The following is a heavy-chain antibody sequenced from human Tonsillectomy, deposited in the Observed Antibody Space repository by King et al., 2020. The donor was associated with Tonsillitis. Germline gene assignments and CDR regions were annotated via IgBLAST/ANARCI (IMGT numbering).Heavy chain of an antibody. CDR2: ISGSGGST. CDR1: GFTFSSYA. V-gene: IGHV3-23*04. J-gene: IGHJ6*03. CDR3: AKATTVTISAGVYYYYYMDV. Sequence: VQLVESGGGLVQPGGSLRLSCAASGFTFSSYAMSWVRQAPGKGLEWVSAISGSGGSTYYADSVKGRFTISRDNSKNTLYLQMNSLRAEDTAVYYCAKATTVTISAGVYYYYYMDVWGKGTTVTVSS. D-gene: IGHD4-17*01.